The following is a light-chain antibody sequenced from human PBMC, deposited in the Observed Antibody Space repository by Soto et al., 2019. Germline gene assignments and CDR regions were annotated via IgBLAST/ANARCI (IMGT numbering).Light chain of an antibody. Sequence: DIQMTQSPSTLSASVGDRVTITCRASQSIGRFLAWYQHQPGKAPKLLIYDDSTLESGVPSRFSGTGAGTEFTVYITSLPPEEFGTYYCQQCYMGWTFGQGTKVDFK. CDR1: QSIGRF. CDR2: DDS. J-gene: IGKJ1*01. CDR3: QQCYMGWT. V-gene: IGKV1-5*01.